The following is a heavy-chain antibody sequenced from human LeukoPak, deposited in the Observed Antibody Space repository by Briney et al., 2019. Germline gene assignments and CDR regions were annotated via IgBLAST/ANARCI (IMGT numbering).Heavy chain of an antibody. CDR1: GGSISSYY. J-gene: IGHJ5*02. CDR2: IYYSGST. V-gene: IGHV4-59*01. CDR3: ARDYYDYVWGSYRDNWFDP. D-gene: IGHD3-16*01. Sequence: TSETLSLTCTVSGGSISSYYWSWIRQPPGKGLEWIGYIYYSGSTNYNPSLKSRVTISVDTSKNQFSLKLSSVTAADTAVYYCARDYYDYVWGSYRDNWFDPWGQGTLVTVSS.